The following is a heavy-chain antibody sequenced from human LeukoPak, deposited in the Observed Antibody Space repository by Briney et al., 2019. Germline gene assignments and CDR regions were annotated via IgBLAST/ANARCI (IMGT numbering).Heavy chain of an antibody. Sequence: SETLSLTCTVSGRSISSYYWSWIRQPPGKGLEWIGYIYYSGSTNYNPSLKSRFTISVDTSKNQFSLKLSSVTAADTAVYYCASGSGNYPPLDYWGQGTLVTVSS. D-gene: IGHD3-10*01. J-gene: IGHJ4*02. V-gene: IGHV4-59*01. CDR2: IYYSGST. CDR3: ASGSGNYPPLDY. CDR1: GRSISSYY.